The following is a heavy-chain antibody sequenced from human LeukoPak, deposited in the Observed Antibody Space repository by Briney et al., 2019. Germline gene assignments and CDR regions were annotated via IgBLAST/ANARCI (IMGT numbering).Heavy chain of an antibody. CDR2: INWNGAWT. V-gene: IGHV3-20*04. Sequence: GGSLRLYCAASGFKIDDYGMSRVRQEPGKGLEGVCDINWNGAWTGYADSVKGRFTISRDNAKNSLYLQMNSLRAEDTALYYCAGYYYDSSRGFDLWGQGTLVTVSA. D-gene: IGHD3-22*01. CDR3: AGYYYDSSRGFDL. CDR1: GFKIDDYG. J-gene: IGHJ5*02.